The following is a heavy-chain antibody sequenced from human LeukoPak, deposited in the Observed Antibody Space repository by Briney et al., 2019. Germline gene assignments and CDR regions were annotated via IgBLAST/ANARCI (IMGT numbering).Heavy chain of an antibody. CDR3: ARVSVITQYNGSPDYFAS. CDR2: IYYSGST. V-gene: IGHV4-39*07. CDR1: GGSISSSSYF. D-gene: IGHD1-26*01. J-gene: IGHJ4*02. Sequence: SETLSLTCTVSGGSISSSSYFWGWIRQPPGKGLECIGSIYYSGSTYYNPSLKSRVTISIDTSKNQFSLKLSSVTAADTAVYYCARVSVITQYNGSPDYFASWGQGTLLTVSS.